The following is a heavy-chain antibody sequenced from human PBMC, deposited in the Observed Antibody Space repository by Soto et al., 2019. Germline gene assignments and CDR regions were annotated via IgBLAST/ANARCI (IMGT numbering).Heavy chain of an antibody. CDR1: GFASSNCA. V-gene: IGHV3-23*01. Sequence: GGSLRLSCASSGFASSNCAMSLVRQAPGKGLEWVSGIYGSGDNTHYADSVRGRFAISRDNSKDTLYLQVSSLRAEDTAVYYCAKGATSTWYDFDYWGQGTLVTVSS. J-gene: IGHJ4*02. CDR3: AKGATSTWYDFDY. D-gene: IGHD6-13*01. CDR2: IYGSGDNT.